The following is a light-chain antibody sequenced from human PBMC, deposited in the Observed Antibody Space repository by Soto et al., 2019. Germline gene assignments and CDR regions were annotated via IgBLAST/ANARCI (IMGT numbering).Light chain of an antibody. J-gene: IGLJ1*01. Sequence: QSALTQPAPVSGSPGQSITISCTGTRSDVGGYNYVSWYQQRPGKAPKFLIYDVSNRPSGVSNRFSGSESGNTASLTISGLQAEDEADYYCSSYTSSSISYVFGTGTKLTVL. CDR3: SSYTSSSISYV. CDR1: RSDVGGYNY. CDR2: DVS. V-gene: IGLV2-14*01.